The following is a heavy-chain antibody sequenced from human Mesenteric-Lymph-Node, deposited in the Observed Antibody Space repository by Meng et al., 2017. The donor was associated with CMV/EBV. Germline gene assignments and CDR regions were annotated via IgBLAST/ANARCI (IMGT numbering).Heavy chain of an antibody. CDR2: IYYSGST. CDR1: GGSISSSSYY. Sequence: GSLRLSCTVSGGSISSSSYYWGWIRQPPGKGLEWIGSIYYSGSTYYNPSLKSRVTISVDTSKNQFSLKLSSVTAADTAVYYCARGCELLLGTVDYWGQGTLVTVSS. J-gene: IGHJ4*02. V-gene: IGHV4-39*01. CDR3: ARGCELLLGTVDY. D-gene: IGHD1-26*01.